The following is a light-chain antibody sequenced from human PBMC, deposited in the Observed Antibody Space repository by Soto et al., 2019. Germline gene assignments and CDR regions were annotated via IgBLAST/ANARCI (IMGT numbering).Light chain of an antibody. CDR3: QHYNSYSEA. J-gene: IGKJ1*01. CDR2: KAS. Sequence: DIQMTHSPSTLPASVGYRFTITCRASQSISSWLAWYQQKPGKAPKLLIYKASTLKSGVPSRFSGSGSGTEFTLTISSLQPDDFATYYCQHYNSYSEAFGQGTKVDIK. V-gene: IGKV1-5*03. CDR1: QSISSW.